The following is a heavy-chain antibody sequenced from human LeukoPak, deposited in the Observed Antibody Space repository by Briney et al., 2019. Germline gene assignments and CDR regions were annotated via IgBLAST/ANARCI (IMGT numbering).Heavy chain of an antibody. CDR3: ARGRRITMIVLVQPQPFDY. J-gene: IGHJ4*02. CDR1: GGSFSGYY. Sequence: SETLSLTCAVYGGSFSGYYWSWIRQPPGKGLEWIGEINHSGSTNYNPSLKSRVTISVDTSKNQFSLKLSSVTAADTAVYYCARGRRITMIVLVQPQPFDYWGQGTLVTVSS. D-gene: IGHD3-22*01. V-gene: IGHV4-34*01. CDR2: INHSGST.